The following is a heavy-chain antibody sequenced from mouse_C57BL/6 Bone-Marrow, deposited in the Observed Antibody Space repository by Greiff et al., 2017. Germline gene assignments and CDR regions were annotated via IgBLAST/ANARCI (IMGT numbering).Heavy chain of an antibody. V-gene: IGHV7-3*01. J-gene: IGHJ4*01. CDR1: GFTFTDYY. CDR3: ARYRTTVKYYYAMDC. CDR2: LRNKANGYTT. Sequence: EVHLVESGGGLVQPGGSLSLSCAASGFTFTDYYMSWVRQPPGKALEWLGFLRNKANGYTTEYSASVKGRFTISRDNSQSILYLHMNALRAEDSATYDCARYRTTVKYYYAMDCWGQGPSVTVSS. D-gene: IGHD1-1*01.